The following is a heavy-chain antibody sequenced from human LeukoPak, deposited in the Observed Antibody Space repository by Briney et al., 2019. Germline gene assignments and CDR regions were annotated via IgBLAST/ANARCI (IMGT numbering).Heavy chain of an antibody. CDR2: IYYSGST. CDR1: GGSISSYY. V-gene: IGHV4-59*08. J-gene: IGHJ5*02. CDR3: ARHETYSFDP. D-gene: IGHD4-11*01. Sequence: SETLSLTCTVSGGSISSYYWNWIRQPPGKGLEWIGYIYYSGSTNYNPSLKSRVTISVDTSKNQFSLKLSSVTAADTAVYYCARHETYSFDPWGQGTLVTVSS.